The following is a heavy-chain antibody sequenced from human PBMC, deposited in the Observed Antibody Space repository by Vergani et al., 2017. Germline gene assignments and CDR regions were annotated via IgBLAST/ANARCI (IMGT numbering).Heavy chain of an antibody. CDR3: ARVGWSYYNSSGYCCAPGGWFDP. Sequence: EVQLVQSGAEVKKPGESLRISCKGSGYSFTSYWISWVRQMPGKGLEWMGRIDPSDSYTNYSPSFQGHVTISADKSISTAYLQWSSLKASDTAMYYCARVGWSYYNSSGYCCAPGGWFDPWVEGTLVTVSA. J-gene: IGHJ5*02. V-gene: IGHV5-10-1*03. CDR2: IDPSDSYT. D-gene: IGHD3-22*01. CDR1: GYSFTSYW.